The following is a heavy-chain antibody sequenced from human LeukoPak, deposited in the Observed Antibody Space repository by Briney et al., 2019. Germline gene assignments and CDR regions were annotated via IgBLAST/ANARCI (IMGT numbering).Heavy chain of an antibody. CDR1: GFTFSSYS. Sequence: GGSLRLSCAASGFTFSSYSMNWVRQAPGKVLEWVSSISSSSSYIYYADSVKGRFTISRDNAKNSLYLQMNSLRAEDTAVYYCARGGSGVSSLDYWGQGTLVTVSS. J-gene: IGHJ4*02. D-gene: IGHD3-10*01. CDR2: ISSSSSYI. CDR3: ARGGSGVSSLDY. V-gene: IGHV3-21*01.